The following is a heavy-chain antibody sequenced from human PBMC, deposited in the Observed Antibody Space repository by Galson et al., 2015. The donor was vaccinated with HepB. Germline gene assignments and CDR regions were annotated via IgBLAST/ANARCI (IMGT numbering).Heavy chain of an antibody. D-gene: IGHD3-22*01. V-gene: IGHV3-53*01. J-gene: IGHJ4*02. CDR2: IYSGGST. CDR3: ARDGDSSGYYYPN. CDR1: GFTVSSNY. Sequence: SLRLSCAASGFTVSSNYMSWVRQAPGKGLEWVSVIYSGGSTYYADSVKGRFTISRDNSKNTLYLQMNSLRAEDTAVYYCARDGDSSGYYYPNWGQGTLVTVSS.